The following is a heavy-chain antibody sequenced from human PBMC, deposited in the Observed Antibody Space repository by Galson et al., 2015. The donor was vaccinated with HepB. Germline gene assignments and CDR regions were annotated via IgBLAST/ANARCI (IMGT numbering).Heavy chain of an antibody. V-gene: IGHV3-23*01. CDR2: ITSTDGST. D-gene: IGHD1-26*01. CDR1: GFTFSNYA. J-gene: IGHJ4*02. CDR3: AKDRYSGTYSDCDY. Sequence: SLRLSCAASGFTFSNYAMSWVRQAPGKGLEWVSSITSTDGSTYYADSVKGRFTISRDNSKNTLYMHMSSLRAEDTAVYYCAKDRYSGTYSDCDYWGQGTLVTVSS.